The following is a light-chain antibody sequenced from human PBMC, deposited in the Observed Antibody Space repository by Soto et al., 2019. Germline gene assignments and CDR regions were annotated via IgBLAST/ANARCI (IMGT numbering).Light chain of an antibody. V-gene: IGKV3-20*01. J-gene: IGKJ1*01. CDR1: QSVSSNY. CDR3: QHFGSSPPWP. CDR2: GAS. Sequence: ENVLTQSPGTLSLSPGERATLSCRASQSVSSNYLAWYQQKPGQAPRLLISGASSRATGIPDRFRGSGSGTDFTLTISRLEPEDFAVYYCQHFGSSPPWPFGQVTMVDIK.